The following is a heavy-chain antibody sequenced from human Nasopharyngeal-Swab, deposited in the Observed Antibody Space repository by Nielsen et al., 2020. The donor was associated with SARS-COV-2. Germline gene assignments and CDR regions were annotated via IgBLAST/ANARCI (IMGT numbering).Heavy chain of an antibody. CDR1: GGSFSGYY. D-gene: IGHD3-3*01. CDR3: ARGGDFWGGYSLEYFQH. V-gene: IGHV4-34*01. J-gene: IGHJ1*01. Sequence: SETLSLTCAVYGGSFSGYYWSWIRQPPGKGLEWIGENNHSGSTNYSPSLKSRVTISVDTSKNQFSLKLSSVTAADTAVYYCARGGDFWGGYSLEYFQHWGQGTLVTVSS. CDR2: NNHSGST.